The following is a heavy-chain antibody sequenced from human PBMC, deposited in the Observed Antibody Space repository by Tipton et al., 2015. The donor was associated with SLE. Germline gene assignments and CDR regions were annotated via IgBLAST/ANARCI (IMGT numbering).Heavy chain of an antibody. CDR1: GGSITSSNYY. Sequence: TLSLTCTVSGGSITSSNYYWGWIRQPPGKGLEWIGSTYYSGSTYYNPSRKSRVTISVDTSKNQFSLKLSSVTAADTAVYYCTGGSDNWFDPWGQGTLVTVSS. D-gene: IGHD3-16*01. V-gene: IGHV4-39*01. CDR2: TYYSGST. J-gene: IGHJ5*02. CDR3: TGGSDNWFDP.